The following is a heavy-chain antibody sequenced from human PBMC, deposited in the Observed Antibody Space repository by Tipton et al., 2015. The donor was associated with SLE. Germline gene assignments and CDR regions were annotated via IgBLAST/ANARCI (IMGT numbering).Heavy chain of an antibody. V-gene: IGHV3-48*03. Sequence: SLRLSCVASGFSLSSHEMDWVRQAPGKGLEWVSYININSRTIYYADSVKGRFTVSRDNAKNSLYLQMNGPRVEDTAVYYCARDLRGYSMDVWGKGTTVTIST. J-gene: IGHJ6*04. D-gene: IGHD5-18*01. CDR1: GFSLSSHE. CDR2: ININSRTI. CDR3: ARDLRGYSMDV.